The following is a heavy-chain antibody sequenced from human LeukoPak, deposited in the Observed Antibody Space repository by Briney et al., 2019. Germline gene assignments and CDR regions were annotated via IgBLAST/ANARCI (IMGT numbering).Heavy chain of an antibody. CDR1: GFTFSSYS. J-gene: IGHJ3*01. Sequence: GGSLRLSCAASGFTFSSYSMNWVRQAPGKGLEWVSSISSSSSYIYYADSVKGRFTISRGNAKNSLYLQMNSLRAEDTAVYYCARRNSGSGHSFDFWGQGTMVTVSS. V-gene: IGHV3-21*04. CDR3: ARRNSGSGHSFDF. D-gene: IGHD3-10*01. CDR2: ISSSSSYI.